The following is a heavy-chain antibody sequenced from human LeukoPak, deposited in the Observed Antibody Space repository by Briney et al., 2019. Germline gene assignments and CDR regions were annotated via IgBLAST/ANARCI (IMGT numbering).Heavy chain of an antibody. CDR3: AENYYDFWSGYYQGQGFDY. CDR2: ISYDGSNK. CDR1: GFTFSSYG. D-gene: IGHD3-3*01. V-gene: IGHV3-30*18. Sequence: PGGSLRLSCAASGFTFSSYGMHWVRQAPGKGLEWVAVISYDGSNKYYADSVKGRLTISRDNSKNTLYLQMNSLRAEDTAVYYCAENYYDFWSGYYQGQGFDYWGQGTLVTVSS. J-gene: IGHJ4*02.